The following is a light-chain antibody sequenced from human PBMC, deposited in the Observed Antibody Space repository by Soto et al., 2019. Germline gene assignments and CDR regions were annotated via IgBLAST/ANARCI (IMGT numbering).Light chain of an antibody. J-gene: IGLJ3*02. CDR3: SSYTTSNTQV. V-gene: IGLV2-14*01. Sequence: QSVLTQPASVSWSPGQSITISCTGTSSDVGTYNYVSWYQHRPGKAPKLMIYDVSYRPSGVSNRFSGSKSANTASLTISGLQAEDEADYYCSSYTTSNTQVFGGGTKVTVL. CDR2: DVS. CDR1: SSDVGTYNY.